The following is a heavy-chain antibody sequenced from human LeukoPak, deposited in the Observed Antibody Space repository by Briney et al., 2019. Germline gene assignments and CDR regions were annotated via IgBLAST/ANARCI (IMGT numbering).Heavy chain of an antibody. D-gene: IGHD3-10*01. CDR1: GGSFSGYY. Sequence: SETLSLTCAVYGGSFSGYYWSWIRQPPGKGLEWIGEINHSGSTNYNPSLKSRVTISVDTSKNQFSLKLSSVTAADTAVYYCARGRPYYYGSGSPRWFDLWGQGTLVSVST. J-gene: IGHJ5*02. CDR3: ARGRPYYYGSGSPRWFDL. V-gene: IGHV4-34*01. CDR2: INHSGST.